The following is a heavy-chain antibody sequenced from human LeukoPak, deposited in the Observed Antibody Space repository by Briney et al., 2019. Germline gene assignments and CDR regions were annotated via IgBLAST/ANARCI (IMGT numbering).Heavy chain of an antibody. CDR2: IWYGESNK. CDR3: AKGATSCSSTSCPDAFDI. V-gene: IGHV3-30*02. Sequence: GGSLRLSCAASGFTFSSYGMNWVRQALGKGLEWVAVIWYGESNKYYADSVKGRFTISRDNSKNTLYLQMNSLRAEDTAVYYCAKGATSCSSTSCPDAFDIWGQGTMVTVSS. J-gene: IGHJ3*02. D-gene: IGHD2-2*01. CDR1: GFTFSSYG.